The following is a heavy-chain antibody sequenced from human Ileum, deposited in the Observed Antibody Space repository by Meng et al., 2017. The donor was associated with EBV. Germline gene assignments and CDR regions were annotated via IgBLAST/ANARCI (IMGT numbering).Heavy chain of an antibody. D-gene: IGHD3-10*01. Sequence: QVQLQQWGAGLLKPSETLALTCAVYGWSFSGYYWSWIRQPPGKGLEWIGEINHSGSTNYNPSLKSRVTISVDTSKNQFSLKLSSVTAADTAVYYCARGNKVSDRGFDYWGQGTLVTVSS. CDR3: ARGNKVSDRGFDY. CDR2: INHSGST. V-gene: IGHV4-34*01. J-gene: IGHJ4*02. CDR1: GWSFSGYY.